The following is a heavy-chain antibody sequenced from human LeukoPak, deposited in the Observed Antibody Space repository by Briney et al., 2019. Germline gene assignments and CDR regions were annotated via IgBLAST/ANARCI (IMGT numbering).Heavy chain of an antibody. V-gene: IGHV3-23*01. CDR2: ISGSGGST. D-gene: IGHD5-24*01. J-gene: IGHJ4*02. Sequence: GGSLRLSCAASGFTFSSYAMSWVRQAPGKGLEWVSAISGSGGSTYYADSVKGRFTISRDNSKNTLYLQMNSLRAEDTAVYYCAKVRDGYNYVYYFDYWGQGTLVTVSS. CDR1: GFTFSSYA. CDR3: AKVRDGYNYVYYFDY.